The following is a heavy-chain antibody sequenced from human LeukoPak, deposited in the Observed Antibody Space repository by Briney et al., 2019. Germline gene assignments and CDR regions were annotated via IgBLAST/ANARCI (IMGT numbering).Heavy chain of an antibody. CDR3: AELGITMIGGV. V-gene: IGHV3-21*01. D-gene: IGHD3-10*02. CDR1: GFTFSDYN. J-gene: IGHJ6*04. Sequence: GGSLRLSCAASGFTFSDYNMNWVRQAPGKSLEWVSSITSDSRYKYYVDSVRGRFTISRDNAKNTLFLQIDSLRAEDTAVYYCAELGITMIGGVWGKGTTVTISS. CDR2: ITSDSRYK.